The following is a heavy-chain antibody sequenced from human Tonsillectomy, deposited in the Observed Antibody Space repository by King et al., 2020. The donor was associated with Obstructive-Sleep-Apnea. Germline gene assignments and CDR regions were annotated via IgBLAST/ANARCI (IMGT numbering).Heavy chain of an antibody. CDR2: INHSGNT. D-gene: IGHD6-13*01. Sequence: VQLQQWGAGLLKPSETLSLTCAVYGGSFSDYYWSWIRQPPGKGLEWIGEINHSGNTNYNPALKRRVTISADTSNNQFSLKLGSVPAADTAVYSCARGSGAAAVNWLDPWRQGTLVTVSS. J-gene: IGHJ5*02. CDR1: GGSFSDYY. V-gene: IGHV4-34*01. CDR3: ARGSGAAAVNWLDP.